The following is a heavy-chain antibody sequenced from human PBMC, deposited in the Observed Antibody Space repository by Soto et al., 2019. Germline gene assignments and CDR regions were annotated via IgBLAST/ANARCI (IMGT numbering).Heavy chain of an antibody. CDR3: ARQSEYYYASGRAAPLYGMDV. CDR1: GESVSSKSGS. CDR2: TYYRSKWYS. V-gene: IGHV6-1*01. Sequence: PSQALALTSAISGESVSSKSGSLNWIRQTPSRGLEWLGRTYYRSKWYSDYAVSVKSRITITADTSKNQSSLRLSSVTAADTAVYFCARQSEYYYASGRAAPLYGMDVWGQGTTVTVSS. D-gene: IGHD3-10*01. J-gene: IGHJ6*02.